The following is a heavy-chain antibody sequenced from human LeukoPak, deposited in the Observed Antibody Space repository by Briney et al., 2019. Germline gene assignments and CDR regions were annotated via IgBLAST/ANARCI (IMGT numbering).Heavy chain of an antibody. D-gene: IGHD2-21*02. CDR3: ARGASSYCSGGCYFAS. CDR1: GFTFSDYY. J-gene: IGHJ5*01. Sequence: GGSLRLSCAASGFTFSDYYMSWIRQAPGKALEWVSYVSSGSSTIYYADSVKGRFTFSRDNGKRSLYLHMNSNRAEDTAMYYCARGASSYCSGGCYFASWGQGTLVTISS. V-gene: IGHV3-11*04. CDR2: VSSGSSTI.